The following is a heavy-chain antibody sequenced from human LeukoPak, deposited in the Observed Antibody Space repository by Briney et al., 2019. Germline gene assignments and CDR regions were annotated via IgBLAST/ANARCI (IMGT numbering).Heavy chain of an antibody. CDR3: ARGLTVTTYYYYYMDV. D-gene: IGHD4-17*01. CDR1: GFTFSNYW. CDR2: IKQDGSEK. Sequence: GGSLRLSCAASGFTFSNYWMNWVRQAPGKGLEWVANIKQDGSEKYYVDSVKGRFTISRDNAKNSLYLQMNSLRAEDTAVYYCARGLTVTTYYYYYMDVWGKGTTVTISS. J-gene: IGHJ6*03. V-gene: IGHV3-7*01.